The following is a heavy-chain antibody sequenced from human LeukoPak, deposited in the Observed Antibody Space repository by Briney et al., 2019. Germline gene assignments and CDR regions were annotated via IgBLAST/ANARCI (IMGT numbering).Heavy chain of an antibody. CDR2: IRSDGSNE. Sequence: GGSLRLSCAASRFIFSTYGMHWVRQAPGKGLEWVAFIRSDGSNEYYAASVRGRFAISRDNSQNTLHLQMNSLRLEDTAVYYCVKDWGVLPDYTADGFDIWGPGTMVTVSS. J-gene: IGHJ3*02. V-gene: IGHV3-30*02. CDR1: RFIFSTYG. CDR3: VKDWGVLPDYTADGFDI. D-gene: IGHD3-10*01.